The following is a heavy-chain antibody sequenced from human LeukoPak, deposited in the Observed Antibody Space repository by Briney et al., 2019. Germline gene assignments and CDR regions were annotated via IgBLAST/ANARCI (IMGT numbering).Heavy chain of an antibody. CDR3: ARGQEDNDFWSGYRNSYIDV. D-gene: IGHD3-3*01. CDR1: GYSISSGYY. J-gene: IGHJ6*03. CDR2: LYHSGST. Sequence: QSSETLSLTCTVSGYSISSGYYWGWIRQPPGKGLEWIGSLYHSGSTYYNPSLKSRVTISVDTSKNQFSLKVSSVTAADTAVYYCARGQEDNDFWSGYRNSYIDVWGKGTTVTVSS. V-gene: IGHV4-38-2*02.